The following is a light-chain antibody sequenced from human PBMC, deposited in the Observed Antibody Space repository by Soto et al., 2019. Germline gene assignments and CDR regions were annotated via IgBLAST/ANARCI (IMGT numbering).Light chain of an antibody. J-gene: IGKJ1*01. V-gene: IGKV1-5*03. CDR3: QQYNSYST. CDR2: KAS. CDR1: QSISNW. Sequence: DIQMTQSPSTLSASVGDRVTIACRASQSISNWLAWYQQKPGEAPKLLIYKASNLENGVPSRFSGSGSGTEFTLTISSLQPDDFAAYYCQQYNSYSTFGQGTKVDI.